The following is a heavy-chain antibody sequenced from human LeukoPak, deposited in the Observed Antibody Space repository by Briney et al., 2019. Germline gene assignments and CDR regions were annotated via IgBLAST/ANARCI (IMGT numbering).Heavy chain of an antibody. CDR2: ISYDGSNK. CDR3: ARDLSPQSRSRGSCLRG. J-gene: IGHJ4*02. CDR1: GFTFSSYA. Sequence: GGSLGLSCAASGFTFSSYAMHWVRQAPGKGLEWVAVISYDGSNKYYADSVKGRFTISRDNSKNTLYLQMNSLRAEDTAVYYCARDLSPQSRSRGSCLRGWGQGTLVTVS. V-gene: IGHV3-30-3*01. D-gene: IGHD2-15*01.